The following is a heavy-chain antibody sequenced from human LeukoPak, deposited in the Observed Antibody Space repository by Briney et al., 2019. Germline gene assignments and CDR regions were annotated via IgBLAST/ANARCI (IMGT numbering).Heavy chain of an antibody. CDR3: ARVIVDTAMVNWFDP. J-gene: IGHJ5*02. CDR2: IYYSGST. Sequence: SETLSLTCAVYGGSFSGYYWSWIRQPPGKGLEWIGYIYYSGSTNYNPSLKSRVTISVDTSKNQFSLKLSSVTAADTAVYYCARVIVDTAMVNWFDPWGQGTLVTVSS. V-gene: IGHV4-59*12. CDR1: GGSFSGYY. D-gene: IGHD5-18*01.